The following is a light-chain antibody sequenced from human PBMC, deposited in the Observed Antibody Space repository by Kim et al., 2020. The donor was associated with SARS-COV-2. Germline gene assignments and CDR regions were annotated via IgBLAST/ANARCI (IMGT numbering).Light chain of an antibody. Sequence: SITIASTGTTNDVSGYNYVSWYQQHPGKAPKLIIFDVTNRPSGVSNRFSGSKSGNTASLTISGLQAADEADYYCSSYITRTGLYVFGAGTKVTVL. CDR2: DVT. V-gene: IGLV2-14*03. CDR3: SSYITRTGLYV. J-gene: IGLJ1*01. CDR1: TNDVSGYNY.